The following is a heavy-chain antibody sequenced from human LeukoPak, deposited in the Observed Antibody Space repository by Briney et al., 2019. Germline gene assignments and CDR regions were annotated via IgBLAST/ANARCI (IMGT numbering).Heavy chain of an antibody. V-gene: IGHV3-7*03. CDR2: IKQDGSEK. CDR3: ARDGMATINS. D-gene: IGHD5-12*01. CDR1: GFIFSTYW. J-gene: IGHJ4*02. Sequence: GGSLRLSCAASGFIFSTYWMSWVRQAPGKGLEWVANIKQDGSEKYYVDSVKGRFTTSRDNAKNSLYLQMNSLRAEDTAVYYCARDGMATINSWGQGTVVTVSS.